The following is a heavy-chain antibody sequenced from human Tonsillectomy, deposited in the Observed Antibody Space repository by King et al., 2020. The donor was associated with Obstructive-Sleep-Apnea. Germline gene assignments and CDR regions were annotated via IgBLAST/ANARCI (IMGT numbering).Heavy chain of an antibody. V-gene: IGHV3-7*03. J-gene: IGHJ6*02. CDR2: INPDGSER. D-gene: IGHD1-1*01. CDR1: GFTFGRFF. Sequence: VQLVESGGGLVQPGGSLRLSCAASGFTFGRFFMSWVRQAPGKGLEWVAVINPDGSERYYLDSVRGRFTISRDNAQNSLYLQMNSLRADDTAVYYCARDPQLSPGISHGMDVWGLGTTVIVSS. CDR3: ARDPQLSPGISHGMDV.